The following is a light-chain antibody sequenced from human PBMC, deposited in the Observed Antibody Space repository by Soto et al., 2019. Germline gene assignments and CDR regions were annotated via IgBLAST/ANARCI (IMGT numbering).Light chain of an antibody. CDR2: EDD. CDR3: CSYLGSSTV. J-gene: IGLJ7*01. V-gene: IGLV2-23*01. CDR1: SGDVGNYNL. Sequence: QSALTQPASVSGSPGQSITISCTGVSGDVGNYNLVSWYQQHPAKAPKLIIYEDDKRPSGVSNRFSGSKSGDTASLTIPGLQSEDEAAYYCCSYLGSSTVFGGGTQLTVL.